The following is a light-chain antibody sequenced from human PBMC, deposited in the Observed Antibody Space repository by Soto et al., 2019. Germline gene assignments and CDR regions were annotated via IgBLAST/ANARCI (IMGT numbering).Light chain of an antibody. J-gene: IGKJ4*01. CDR2: GAS. V-gene: IGKV3-15*01. CDR3: QHHPGLT. Sequence: EIVMTQSPATLSVSPGERATLSCRASQSVSSNLAWYQQKPGQAPRLLIYGASTRATGIPARFSGSGSGTEFTLTISSLHSQDLAVYYCQHHPGLT. CDR1: QSVSSN.